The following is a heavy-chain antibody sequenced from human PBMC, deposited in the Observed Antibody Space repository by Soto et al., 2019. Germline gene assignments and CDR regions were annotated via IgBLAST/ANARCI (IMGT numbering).Heavy chain of an antibody. D-gene: IGHD4-17*01. CDR2: IYYSGST. V-gene: IGHV4-31*03. CDR1: GGSISSGGYY. J-gene: IGHJ5*02. Sequence: SETLSLTCTVSGGSISSGGYYWSWIRQHPGKGLEWIGYIYYSGSTYYNPSLKSRVTISVDTSKNQFSLKLSSVTAADTAVYYCASSTTVTTFEAGWFDPWGQGTLVTVSS. CDR3: ASSTTVTTFEAGWFDP.